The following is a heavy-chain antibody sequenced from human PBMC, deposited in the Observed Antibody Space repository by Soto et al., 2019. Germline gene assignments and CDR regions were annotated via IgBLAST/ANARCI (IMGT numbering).Heavy chain of an antibody. CDR3: ARGGAGYSSGYRGASFDY. Sequence: TLSLTCAVYGGSFSGYYWSWIRQPPGKGLEWIGEINHSGSTNYNPSLKSRVTISVDTSKNQFSLKLSSVTAADTAVYYCARGGAGYSSGYRGASFDYWGQGTLVTVSS. V-gene: IGHV4-34*01. CDR2: INHSGST. D-gene: IGHD6-19*01. J-gene: IGHJ4*02. CDR1: GGSFSGYY.